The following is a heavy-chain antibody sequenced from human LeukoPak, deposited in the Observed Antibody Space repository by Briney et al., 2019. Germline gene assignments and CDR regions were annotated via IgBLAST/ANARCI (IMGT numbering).Heavy chain of an antibody. J-gene: IGHJ6*03. CDR2: IKPSGGNR. CDR3: ARSSGRSPNRDYMDV. V-gene: IGHV1-46*01. D-gene: IGHD1-14*01. CDR1: RYTFSSYF. Sequence: APENISCKAARYTFSSYFVHWVREAPRHGLEWWGIIKPSGGNRSCAQKFQGRVTMTRDMSTSTVYMELSSLRGEDTGVYYCARSSGRSPNRDYMDVWGKGTTVTISS.